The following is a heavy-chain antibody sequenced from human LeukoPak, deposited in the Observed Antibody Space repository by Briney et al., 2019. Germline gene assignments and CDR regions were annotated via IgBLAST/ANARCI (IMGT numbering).Heavy chain of an antibody. V-gene: IGHV4-30-4*08. CDR3: ARELDHTSAYFDY. J-gene: IGHJ4*02. D-gene: IGHD1-14*01. CDR1: GFTFSSYS. CDR2: IYYSGST. Sequence: LRLSCAASGFTFSSYSMNWVRQPPGKGLEWIGYIYYSGSTYYNPSLKSRVTISVDTSKNQFSLKLSSVTAADTAVYYCARELDHTSAYFDYWGQGTLVTVSS.